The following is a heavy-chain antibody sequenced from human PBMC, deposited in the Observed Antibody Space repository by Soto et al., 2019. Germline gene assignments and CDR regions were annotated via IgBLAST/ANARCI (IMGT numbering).Heavy chain of an antibody. Sequence: GGSLRLSCAASGFTFSSYGMHWVRQAPGKGLEWVAVIWYDGSNKYYADSVKGRFTISRDNSKNTLYLQMNSLRAEDTAVYYCAREPIAVAGTFDYWGQGTLVTVSS. CDR1: GFTFSSYG. D-gene: IGHD6-19*01. J-gene: IGHJ4*02. CDR2: IWYDGSNK. CDR3: AREPIAVAGTFDY. V-gene: IGHV3-33*01.